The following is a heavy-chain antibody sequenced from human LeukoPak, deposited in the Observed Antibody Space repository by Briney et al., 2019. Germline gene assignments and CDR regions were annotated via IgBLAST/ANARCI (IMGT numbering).Heavy chain of an antibody. D-gene: IGHD3-10*01. CDR3: ARHGFYYASGPLFDY. J-gene: IGHJ4*02. Sequence: SETLSLTCIVSGDSINRNSNYWGWLRQPPGRELEWIGSIYYSGSTYYNPSLKSRVTISADASKNRFPLRLSSVTATDTAVYYCARHGFYYASGPLFDYWGQGILVTVSS. V-gene: IGHV4-39*01. CDR2: IYYSGST. CDR1: GDSINRNSNY.